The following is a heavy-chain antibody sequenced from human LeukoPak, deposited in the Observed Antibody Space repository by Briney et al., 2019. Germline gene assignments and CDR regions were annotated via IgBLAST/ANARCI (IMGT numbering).Heavy chain of an antibody. CDR3: STTHYNFADVDH. Sequence: GGSLRLSCAASGFTFSLYWMSWVRQAPGKGLEWVANIKEDGSEKYYVDSVKGRFTISRDNAKNSLYMQMNNLRAEDTAVYYCSTTHYNFADVDHWGQGTLVTVSS. CDR2: IKEDGSEK. J-gene: IGHJ4*02. D-gene: IGHD3-3*01. CDR1: GFTFSLYW. V-gene: IGHV3-7*01.